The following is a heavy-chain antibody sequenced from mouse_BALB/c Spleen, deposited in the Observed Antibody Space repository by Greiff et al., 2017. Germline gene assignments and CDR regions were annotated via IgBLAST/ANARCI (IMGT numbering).Heavy chain of an antibody. J-gene: IGHJ4*01. Sequence: QVQLLQPGAELVQPGAPVKLSCKASGYTFTSYWMTWVKQSPGRGLEWIGRIDPSDSETHYTQKFKDKATMTVDKSSSTAYIQLSSLTSEDSAVYYCARRGPYYGNDDAMDYWGQGTSVTVAS. D-gene: IGHD2-9*01. CDR3: ARRGPYYGNDDAMDY. CDR2: IDPSDSET. CDR1: GYTFTSYW. V-gene: IGHV1-69*02.